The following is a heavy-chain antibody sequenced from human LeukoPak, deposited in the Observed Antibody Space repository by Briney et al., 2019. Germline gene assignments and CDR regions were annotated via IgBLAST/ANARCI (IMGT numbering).Heavy chain of an antibody. CDR1: SGSISNYY. Sequence: PSETLSLTCIVSSGSISNYYWSWFRQSPGKGLEWIGYIYYSGITNYNPSLKSRVTISVDTFKNQFSLKLSSVTAADTAVYYCARTTEGGYTYDYFYYYYMDVWGKGTTVTISS. J-gene: IGHJ6*03. D-gene: IGHD5-18*01. CDR3: ARTTEGGYTYDYFYYYYMDV. V-gene: IGHV4-59*01. CDR2: IYYSGIT.